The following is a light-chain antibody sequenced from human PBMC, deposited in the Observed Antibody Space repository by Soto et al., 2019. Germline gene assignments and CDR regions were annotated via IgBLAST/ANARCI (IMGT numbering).Light chain of an antibody. V-gene: IGLV3-21*02. J-gene: IGLJ2*01. CDR3: QVWDSSSDHPEV. CDR2: DDS. CDR1: NIGSKS. Sequence: SYELTQPPSVSVAPGQTARITCGGNNIGSKSVHWYQQKLGQAPVLVVYDDSDRPSGIPERFSGSNSGNTATLTISRVEAGDEADYYCQVWDSSSDHPEVFGGGTKLTVL.